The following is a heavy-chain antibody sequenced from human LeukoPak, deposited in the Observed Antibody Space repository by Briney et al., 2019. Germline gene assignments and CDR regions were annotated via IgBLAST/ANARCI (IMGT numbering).Heavy chain of an antibody. CDR3: AREVYSSSWGDAFDI. D-gene: IGHD6-13*01. CDR1: GFTFSSYA. J-gene: IGHJ3*02. Sequence: GGSLRLPCAASGFTFSSYAMHWVRQAPGKGLEYLSVISSNGGTTYYANSVKGRFTISRDNSENTLYLQMGSLRAEDMAVYYCAREVYSSSWGDAFDIWGQGTLVTVSS. CDR2: ISSNGGTT. V-gene: IGHV3-64*01.